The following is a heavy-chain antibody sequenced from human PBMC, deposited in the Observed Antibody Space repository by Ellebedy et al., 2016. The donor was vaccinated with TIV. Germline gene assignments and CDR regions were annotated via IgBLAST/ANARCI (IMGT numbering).Heavy chain of an antibody. V-gene: IGHV5-10-1*01. CDR3: ARHVSRDSMVRGVPPGAPSGMDV. D-gene: IGHD3-10*01. CDR2: IDPSDSYT. CDR1: GYTFTSYW. J-gene: IGHJ6*02. Sequence: KVSCXASGYTFTSYWISWVRQMPGKGLEWMGRIDPSDSYTNYSPSFQGHVTISADKSISTAYLQWSSLKASDTAMYYCARHVSRDSMVRGVPPGAPSGMDVWGQGTTVTVSS.